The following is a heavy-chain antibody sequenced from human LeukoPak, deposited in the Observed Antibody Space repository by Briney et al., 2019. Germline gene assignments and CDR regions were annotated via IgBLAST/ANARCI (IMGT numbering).Heavy chain of an antibody. CDR2: IKQDGSEK. V-gene: IGHV3-7*01. CDR1: GFTFSSYW. D-gene: IGHD4-17*01. J-gene: IGHJ4*02. CDR3: ARTTTVTTRGYFDY. Sequence: GGSLRLSCAASGFTFSSYWMSWVRQAPGKGLEWVANIKQDGSEKYYVDSVKGRFTISRGNAKNSLYLQMNSLRAEDTAVYYCARTTTVTTRGYFDYWGQGTLVTVSS.